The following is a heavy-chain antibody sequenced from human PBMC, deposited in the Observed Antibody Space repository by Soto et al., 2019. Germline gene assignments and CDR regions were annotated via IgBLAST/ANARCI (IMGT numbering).Heavy chain of an antibody. J-gene: IGHJ6*02. V-gene: IGHV1-69*01. CDR2: IIPIFGTA. CDR3: ASERSSPNGMDV. Sequence: SVKVSCKASGGTFSSYAISWVRQAPGQGLEWMGGIIPIFGTANYAQKFQGRVTITADESTSTAYMELSSLRSEDTAVYYCASERSSPNGMDVWGQGTTVTVSS. CDR1: GGTFSSYA. D-gene: IGHD2-2*01.